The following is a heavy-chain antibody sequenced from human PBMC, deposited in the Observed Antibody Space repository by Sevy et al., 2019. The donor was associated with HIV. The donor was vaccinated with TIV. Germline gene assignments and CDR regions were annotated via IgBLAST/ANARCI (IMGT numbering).Heavy chain of an antibody. J-gene: IGHJ3*02. CDR2: IWYDGSIK. CDR1: GFTFNMYG. CDR3: ASEHNWDDAFDI. Sequence: GGCLRLSCAASGFTFNMYGMHWVRQAPGKGLEWVGQIWYDGSIKKYADSVKGRFTISRDNSKSILYLQMNSLRGEDTAVYFCASEHNWDDAFDIWGQGTMVTVSS. V-gene: IGHV3-33*08. D-gene: IGHD1-1*01.